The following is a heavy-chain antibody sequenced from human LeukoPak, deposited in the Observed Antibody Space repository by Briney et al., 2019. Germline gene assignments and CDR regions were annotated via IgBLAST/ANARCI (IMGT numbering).Heavy chain of an antibody. CDR1: GYTFTGYY. Sequence: GASVKVSCKASGYTFTGYYMHWVRQAPGQGLEWMGWINPNSGCTNYAQKFQGRVTMTRDTSISTAYMELSRLRSDDTAVYYCARDPLKSYYYDSSGYYKEIYYYYGMDVWGQGTTVTVSS. CDR2: INPNSGCT. CDR3: ARDPLKSYYYDSSGYYKEIYYYYGMDV. D-gene: IGHD3-22*01. J-gene: IGHJ6*02. V-gene: IGHV1-2*02.